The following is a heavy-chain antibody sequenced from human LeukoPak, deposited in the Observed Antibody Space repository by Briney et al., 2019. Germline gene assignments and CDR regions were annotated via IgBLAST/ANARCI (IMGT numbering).Heavy chain of an antibody. CDR2: ISYDGSNK. J-gene: IGHJ4*02. CDR1: GFTFSSYA. CDR3: ARDGAVAAGYFDY. Sequence: PGGSLRLSCAASGFTFSSYAMHWVRQAPGKGLEWVEVISYDGSNKYYADSVKGRFTISRDNSKNTLYLQMNSLRAEDTAVYYCARDGAVAAGYFDYWGQGTLVTVSS. D-gene: IGHD6-19*01. V-gene: IGHV3-30-3*01.